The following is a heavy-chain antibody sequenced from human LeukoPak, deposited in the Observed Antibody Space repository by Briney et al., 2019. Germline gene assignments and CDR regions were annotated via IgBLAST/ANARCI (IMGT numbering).Heavy chain of an antibody. CDR1: GFTVSIYY. Sequence: GGSLRLSCAASGFTVSIYYISWVRQAPGKGLEWVSLIYDTGSTYYADSVKGRFTISRDSSENTLFLQMNSLRAEDTAVYYCARDYHDSHGFDLWGRGTVVTVSS. CDR3: ARDYHDSHGFDL. CDR2: IYDTGST. J-gene: IGHJ2*01. D-gene: IGHD3-22*01. V-gene: IGHV3-66*01.